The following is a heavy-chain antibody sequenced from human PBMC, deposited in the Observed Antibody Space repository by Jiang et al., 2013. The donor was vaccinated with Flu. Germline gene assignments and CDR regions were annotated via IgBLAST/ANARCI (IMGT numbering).Heavy chain of an antibody. CDR2: SMTWGAT. J-gene: IGHJ4*02. V-gene: IGHV4-61*01. Sequence: SGRLSTGAGSGEPHGKGRGVDWSISMTWGATNYNPSLKSRLTISVDTSKNQFSLKLSSVTAADTAVYYCATYVAGYGGKGFWGQGTLVTVSS. CDR3: ATYVAGYGGKGF. D-gene: IGHD4/OR15-4a*01. CDR1: SGRLST.